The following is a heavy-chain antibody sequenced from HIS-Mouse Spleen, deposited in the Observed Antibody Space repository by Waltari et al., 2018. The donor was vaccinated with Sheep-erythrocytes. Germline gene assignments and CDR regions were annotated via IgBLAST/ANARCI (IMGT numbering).Heavy chain of an antibody. CDR1: GFTFSSYS. V-gene: IGHV3-21*01. Sequence: EVQLVESGGGLVKPGGSLRLSCAASGFTFSSYSMNWVRQAPGKGLEGVSAISSSSSYIYYADSGKGRFTSARDNAKNSLYLQMNSLRAEDTAVYYCARVAAVTTYYFDYWGQGTLVTVSS. D-gene: IGHD4-17*01. CDR3: ARVAAVTTYYFDY. J-gene: IGHJ4*02. CDR2: ISSSSSYI.